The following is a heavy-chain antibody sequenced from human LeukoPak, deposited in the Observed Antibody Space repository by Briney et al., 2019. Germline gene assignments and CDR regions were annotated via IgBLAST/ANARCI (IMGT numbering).Heavy chain of an antibody. CDR3: ARVTYGSGNYYVYYYYMDV. CDR2: IYSSGNT. CDR1: GGSISSIGYF. D-gene: IGHD3-10*01. V-gene: IGHV4-61*09. J-gene: IGHJ6*03. Sequence: PSQTLSLTCTVSGGSISSIGYFWSWMRQPAGKGLEWIGHIYSSGNTNYNPSLKSRVTISIDTSKNQCSLKVTSVTAADTAVYYCARVTYGSGNYYVYYYYMDVWGKGTTVIVSS.